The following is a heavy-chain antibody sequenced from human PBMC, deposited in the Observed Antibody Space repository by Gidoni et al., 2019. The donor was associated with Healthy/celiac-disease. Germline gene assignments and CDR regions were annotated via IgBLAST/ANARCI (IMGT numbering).Heavy chain of an antibody. CDR3: ARGEGAVAGTDWFDP. V-gene: IGHV1-3*01. CDR1: GYTFTSYA. Sequence: QVQLVQSGAEVKKPGASVKVSCKASGYTFTSYAMHWVRQAPGQRLEWMGWINAGNGNTKYSQRFQGRVTITRDTSASTAYMELSSLRSEDTAVYYCARGEGAVAGTDWFDPWGQGTLVTVSS. CDR2: INAGNGNT. D-gene: IGHD6-19*01. J-gene: IGHJ5*02.